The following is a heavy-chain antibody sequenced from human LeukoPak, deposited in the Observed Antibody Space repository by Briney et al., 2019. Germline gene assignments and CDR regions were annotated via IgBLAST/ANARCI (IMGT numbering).Heavy chain of an antibody. J-gene: IGHJ4*02. CDR3: AKYYRNSGSYLHYFDY. V-gene: IGHV3-23*01. Sequence: GGSLRLSCAASGFTFSSYGMSWVRQAPGKGLEWVSGISGGVAGTYYADSVEGRFTISRDNSKNTLYLQMNSLRAEDTALYYCAKYYRNSGSYLHYFDYWGQGTLVTVSS. CDR2: ISGGVAGT. CDR1: GFTFSSYG. D-gene: IGHD3-10*01.